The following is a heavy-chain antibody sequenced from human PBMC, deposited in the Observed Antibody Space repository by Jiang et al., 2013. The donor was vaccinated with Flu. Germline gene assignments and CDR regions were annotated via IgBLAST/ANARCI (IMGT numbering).Heavy chain of an antibody. Sequence: SISSSGHYWSWIRQHPGKGLEWIGYIYYTGSTYYNPSLKSRVTISVDTSKNQLALKLSSVTAADTAVYYCARGVAAAGNGVDYWGQGTLVTVSS. D-gene: IGHD6-13*01. V-gene: IGHV4-31*02. CDR1: SISSSGHY. CDR2: IYYTGST. J-gene: IGHJ4*02. CDR3: ARGVAAAGNGVDY.